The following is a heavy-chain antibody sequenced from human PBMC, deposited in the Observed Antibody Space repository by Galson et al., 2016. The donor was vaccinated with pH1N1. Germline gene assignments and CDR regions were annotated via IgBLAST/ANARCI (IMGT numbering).Heavy chain of an antibody. CDR2: ISASGANT. D-gene: IGHD3-22*01. CDR1: GFTFNIFA. CDR3: VKLDSSGYYYGRFDS. J-gene: IGHJ4*02. V-gene: IGHV3-23*01. Sequence: SLRLSCAASGFTFNIFAMSWVRQAPGKGPEWVSSISASGANTNYADPVKGRFTISRDNSMNTLYLQTNSLRAEDTAIYYCVKLDSSGYYYGRFDSWGQGTLVTVSS.